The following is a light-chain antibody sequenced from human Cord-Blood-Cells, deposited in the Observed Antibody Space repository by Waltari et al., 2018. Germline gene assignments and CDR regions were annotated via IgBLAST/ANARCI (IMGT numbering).Light chain of an antibody. Sequence: SALTQPRSVSGSPRQSVTISCTVTSSHVGGYNYVSWYQQHRGKAPKLMIYDVSKPPPGVPDRCAGYQCGNTASLSISGLQAGHEADDYCCSYAGSYALVFGAGTKVTVL. CDR3: CSYAGSYALV. CDR2: DVS. CDR1: SSHVGGYNY. V-gene: IGLV2-11*01. J-gene: IGLJ1*01.